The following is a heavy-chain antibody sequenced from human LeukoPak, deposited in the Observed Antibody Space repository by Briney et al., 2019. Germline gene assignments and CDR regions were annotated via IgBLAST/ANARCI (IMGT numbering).Heavy chain of an antibody. Sequence: PGGSLRLSCAASGFTFSSYAMSWVRQAPGKGLEWVSAISGSGGSTYYADSVKGRFTISRDNSKNTLYLQMNSLRAEDTAVYYCAKDRGSSSTGSDFDKWGQGTMVTVSS. CDR1: GFTFSSYA. V-gene: IGHV3-23*01. CDR2: ISGSGGST. D-gene: IGHD3-10*01. J-gene: IGHJ3*02. CDR3: AKDRGSSSTGSDFDK.